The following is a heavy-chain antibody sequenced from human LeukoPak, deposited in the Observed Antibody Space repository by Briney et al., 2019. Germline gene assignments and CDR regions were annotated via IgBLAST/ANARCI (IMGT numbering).Heavy chain of an antibody. CDR1: GGTFNHFG. CDR3: ARDSGRPPTSFDY. CDR2: IIPILDLT. J-gene: IGHJ4*02. D-gene: IGHD1-1*01. Sequence: GASVKVSCKASGGTFNHFGINWVRQAPGQGLEWMGRIIPILDLTKYAPKIQDRVTITADKSTSTAYMELNSLRSEDTAAYFCARDSGRPPTSFDYWGQGTLVTVSS. V-gene: IGHV1-69*04.